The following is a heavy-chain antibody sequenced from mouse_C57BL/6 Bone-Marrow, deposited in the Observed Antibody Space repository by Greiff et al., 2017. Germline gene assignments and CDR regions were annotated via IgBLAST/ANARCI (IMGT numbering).Heavy chain of an antibody. D-gene: IGHD2-2*01. CDR2: IHPNSGST. CDR3: ARSLWFVFAY. J-gene: IGHJ3*01. CDR1: GYTFTSYW. Sequence: VQLQQPGAELVKPGASVKLSCKASGYTFTSYWMHWVKQRPGQGLEWIGMIHPNSGSTNYNEKFKSKATLTVDKSSSTAYMQLSILTSEYSAVYYCARSLWFVFAYWGQGTLVTVSA. V-gene: IGHV1-64*01.